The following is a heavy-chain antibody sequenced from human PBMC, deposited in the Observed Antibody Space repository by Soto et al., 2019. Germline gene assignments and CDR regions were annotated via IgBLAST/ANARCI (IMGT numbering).Heavy chain of an antibody. D-gene: IGHD2-2*01. CDR2: ISGYNGNT. Sequence: ASVKVSCKASGYIFINYGITWVRQAPGQGLEWMGWISGYNGNTKYADKLQGRVTMTTDTSTTTAYMKLRSLRSDDTAVYYCARDEVPAANWLDRWGQGTLVTVSS. V-gene: IGHV1-18*01. J-gene: IGHJ5*02. CDR3: ARDEVPAANWLDR. CDR1: GYIFINYG.